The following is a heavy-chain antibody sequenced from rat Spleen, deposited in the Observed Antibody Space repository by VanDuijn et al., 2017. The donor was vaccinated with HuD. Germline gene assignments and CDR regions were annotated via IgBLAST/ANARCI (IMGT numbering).Heavy chain of an antibody. J-gene: IGHJ3*01. D-gene: IGHD4-3*01. CDR3: ATNDSGYGRFAY. CDR1: GFTFSDYN. V-gene: IGHV5S10*01. CDR2: IIYDGSRT. Sequence: EVQLVESGGGLVQPGRSLKLSCAASGFTFSDYNMAWVRQAPKKGLEWVATIIYDGSRTYYRDSVKGRFTISRDNAKSTLYLQMDSLRSEETATYYCATNDSGYGRFAYWGQGTLVTVSS.